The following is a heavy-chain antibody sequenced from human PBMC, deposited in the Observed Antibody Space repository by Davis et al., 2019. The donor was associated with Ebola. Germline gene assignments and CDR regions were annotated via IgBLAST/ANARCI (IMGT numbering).Heavy chain of an antibody. CDR3: ARDPTRTYYDFWSGSSDYYYGMDV. D-gene: IGHD3-3*01. CDR2: ISGSGDAT. Sequence: GESLKISCAASGFTFNSYAVTWVRQASGKGLEWVSTISGSGDATYYADSVKGRFTISRDNSENTVHLQMNSLRAEDTAVYYCARDPTRTYYDFWSGSSDYYYGMDVWGQGTTVTVSS. J-gene: IGHJ6*02. CDR1: GFTFNSYA. V-gene: IGHV3-23*01.